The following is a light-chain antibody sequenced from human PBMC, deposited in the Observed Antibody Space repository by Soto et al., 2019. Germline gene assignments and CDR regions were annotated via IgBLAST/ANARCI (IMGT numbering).Light chain of an antibody. V-gene: IGKV1-6*01. J-gene: IGKJ1*01. CDR2: AAS. Sequence: AIEMTQSPSSLSASVGDRVTITCRASQGIRTELGWYQQKPGEAPKLLIYAASTLQGGVPSRFSGSGSGTDFTLTISSLQPEDFATYDCLQDYNYPRTFGQGTKVEMK. CDR1: QGIRTE. CDR3: LQDYNYPRT.